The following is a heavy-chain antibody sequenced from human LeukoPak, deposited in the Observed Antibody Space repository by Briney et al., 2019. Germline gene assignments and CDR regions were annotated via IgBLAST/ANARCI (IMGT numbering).Heavy chain of an antibody. D-gene: IGHD3-10*01. CDR2: ISAYNGNT. CDR3: ARDDRGYYYGSESPRDFDY. V-gene: IGHV1-18*01. J-gene: IGHJ4*02. Sequence: ASVKVSCKASGYTFTSYGISWVRQAPGRGLEWMGWISAYNGNTNYAQKLQGRVTMTTDTSTSTAYMELRSLRSDDTAVYYCARDDRGYYYGSESPRDFDYWGQGTLVTVSS. CDR1: GYTFTSYG.